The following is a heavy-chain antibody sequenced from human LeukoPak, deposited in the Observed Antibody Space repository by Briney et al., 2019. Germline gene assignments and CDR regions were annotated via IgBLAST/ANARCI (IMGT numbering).Heavy chain of an antibody. V-gene: IGHV3-23*01. D-gene: IGHD5-24*01. CDR3: ARARRDGYFPYYFDY. Sequence: GGSLRLSCAASGFTFSSYAMSWVRQAPGKGLEWVSAISGSGGSTYYADSVKGRFTISRDNSKNTLYLQMNSLRAEDTAVYYCARARRDGYFPYYFDYWGQGTLVTVSS. J-gene: IGHJ4*02. CDR1: GFTFSSYA. CDR2: ISGSGGST.